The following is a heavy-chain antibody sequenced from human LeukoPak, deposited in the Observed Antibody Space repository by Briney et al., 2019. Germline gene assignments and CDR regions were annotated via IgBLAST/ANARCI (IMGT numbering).Heavy chain of an antibody. CDR2: INPNSGGT. D-gene: IGHD3-10*01. V-gene: IGHV1-2*02. CDR1: GYTFTGYY. J-gene: IGHJ5*02. Sequence: ASVKVSCKASGYTFTGYYMHWVRQAPGQGLEWMGWINPNSGGTNYAQKFQGRVTMTRDTSISTAYMELSRLRSDDTAVYYCARGPRITMVRGVIVFDPWGQGTLVTVSS. CDR3: ARGPRITMVRGVIVFDP.